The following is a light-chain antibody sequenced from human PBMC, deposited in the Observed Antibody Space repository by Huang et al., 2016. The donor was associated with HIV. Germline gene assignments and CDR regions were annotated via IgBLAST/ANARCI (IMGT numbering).Light chain of an antibody. Sequence: EIVLTQSPGTLSLSPGERAPLSGRARQSVNNNFLAWYQQKPGQAPRLLIYGASSRATGGPDRFSGSGSGTDFTLTISRLEPEDFAVYYCHQYGDSRGTFGQGTKVEIK. CDR3: HQYGDSRGT. V-gene: IGKV3-20*01. CDR1: QSVNNNF. J-gene: IGKJ1*01. CDR2: GAS.